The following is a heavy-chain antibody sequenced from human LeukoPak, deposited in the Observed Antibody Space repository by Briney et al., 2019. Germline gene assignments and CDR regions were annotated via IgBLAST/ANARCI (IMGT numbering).Heavy chain of an antibody. CDR1: GFDVSNNY. V-gene: IGHV3-23*01. J-gene: IGHJ6*03. D-gene: IGHD3-10*01. CDR3: AKDLSGGYYYMDV. Sequence: GGSLRLSCAASGFDVSNNYMTWVRQAPGKGLEWVSAISGSGGSTYYADSVKGRFTISRDNSKNTLYLQMNSLRAEDTAVYYCAKDLSGGYYYMDVWGKGTTVTISS. CDR2: ISGSGGST.